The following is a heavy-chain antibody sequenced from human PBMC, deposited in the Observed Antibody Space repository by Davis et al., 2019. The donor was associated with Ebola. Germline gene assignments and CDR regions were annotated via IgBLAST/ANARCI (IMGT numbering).Heavy chain of an antibody. CDR2: ISSNGGST. Sequence: PGGSLRLSCAASGFTFSSYAMHWVRQAPGKGLEYVSAISSNGGSTYYANSVKGRFTISRDNSKNTLYLQMGSLRAEDMAVYYCARAHSPRAWGDMDYFDYWGQGTLVTVSS. V-gene: IGHV3-64*01. CDR1: GFTFSSYA. J-gene: IGHJ4*02. D-gene: IGHD1-26*01. CDR3: ARAHSPRAWGDMDYFDY.